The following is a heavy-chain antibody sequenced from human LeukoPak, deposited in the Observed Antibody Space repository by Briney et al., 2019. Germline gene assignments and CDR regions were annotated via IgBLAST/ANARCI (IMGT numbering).Heavy chain of an antibody. V-gene: IGHV4-4*02. CDR1: GGSITNTNW. CDR3: ARAYYYDTSAKND. CDR2: INHSGST. J-gene: IGHJ4*02. Sequence: SETLSLTCAVSGGSITNTNWWSWVRQPPGKGLEWIGEINHSGSTNYNPSLKSRVTISVDKSKNQFSLKLSSVTAADTAVYYCARAYYYDTSAKNDWRQGTLVTVSS. D-gene: IGHD3-22*01.